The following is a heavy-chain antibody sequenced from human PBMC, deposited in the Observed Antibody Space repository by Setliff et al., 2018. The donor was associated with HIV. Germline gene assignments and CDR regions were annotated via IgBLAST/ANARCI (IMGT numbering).Heavy chain of an antibody. CDR2: IHTTGST. CDR1: GDSISSGSYY. V-gene: IGHV4-61*09. Sequence: PSETLSLTCSVSGDSISSGSYYWSWIRLPAGKGLEWIGQIHTTGSTNYNPSLKSRVTISMDTSKNRFSLTLRSVTAADTAVYYCARTRSGTYYGEMNWFDPWGQGILVTVSS. D-gene: IGHD3-10*01. J-gene: IGHJ5*02. CDR3: ARTRSGTYYGEMNWFDP.